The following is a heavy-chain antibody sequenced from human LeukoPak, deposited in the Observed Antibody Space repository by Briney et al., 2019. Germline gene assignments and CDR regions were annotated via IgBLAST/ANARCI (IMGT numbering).Heavy chain of an antibody. CDR2: INDNGAGA. J-gene: IGHJ4*02. D-gene: IGHD3/OR15-3a*01. Sequence: PGGSLRLSCAASGFTFSSYAMSWVRQAPGKGLKWVSTINDNGAGAYYADSVKGRFTISRDNSKNTLSLQMNSLRVEDTAIYYCANLKFGQSFFDSWGQGTLVTVSS. V-gene: IGHV3-23*01. CDR1: GFTFSSYA. CDR3: ANLKFGQSFFDS.